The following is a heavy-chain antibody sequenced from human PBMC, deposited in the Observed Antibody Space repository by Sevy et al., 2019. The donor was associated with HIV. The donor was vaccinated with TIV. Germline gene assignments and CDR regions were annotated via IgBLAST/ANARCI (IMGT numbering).Heavy chain of an antibody. CDR2: INPKSDGT. D-gene: IGHD2-21*02. V-gene: IGHV1-2*02. CDR1: GYTFTGYY. J-gene: IGHJ4*02. Sequence: ASVKVSCKASGYTFTGYYLHWGRQAPGRGLEWMGWINPKSDGTNYAPKFQGRVTMTRDTSISTASMELSRLRSDDTAVYYCTRSAAEAKNFYCGGDCYSDYWGQGTLVTVSS. CDR3: TRSAAEAKNFYCGGDCYSDY.